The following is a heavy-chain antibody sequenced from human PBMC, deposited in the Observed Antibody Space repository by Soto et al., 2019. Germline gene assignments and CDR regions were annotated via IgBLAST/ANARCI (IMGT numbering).Heavy chain of an antibody. CDR1: DGSITPYY. CDR2: XYYAGXF. J-gene: IGHJ4*02. Sequence: XXTLSLTCTVSDGSITPYYWSWIRQSPGKGLEWIGDXYYAGXFTYNPSLKSRXHISLKTSXKEVSLRITSVTDEDTDVYYCARLGGYYQDLDSWGKGTLVTVCS. D-gene: IGHD3-22*01. CDR3: ARLGGYYQDLDS. V-gene: IGHV4-59*08.